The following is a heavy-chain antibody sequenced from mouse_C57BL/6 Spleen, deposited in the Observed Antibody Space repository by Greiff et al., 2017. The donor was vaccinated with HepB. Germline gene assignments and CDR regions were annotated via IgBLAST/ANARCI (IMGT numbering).Heavy chain of an antibody. CDR2: ISDGGSYT. J-gene: IGHJ1*03. V-gene: IGHV5-4*01. CDR1: GFTFSSYA. CDR3: ARESSTMITTTPYWYFDV. Sequence: EVQLVESGGGLVKPGGSLKLSCAASGFTFSSYAMSWVRQTPEKRLEWVATISDGGSYTYYPDNVKGRFTISRDNAKNNLYLQMSHLKSEDTAMYYCARESSTMITTTPYWYFDVWGTGTTVTVSS. D-gene: IGHD2-4*01.